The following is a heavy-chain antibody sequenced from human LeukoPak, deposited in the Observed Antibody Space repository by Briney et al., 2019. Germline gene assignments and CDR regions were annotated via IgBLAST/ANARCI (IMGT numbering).Heavy chain of an antibody. Sequence: SETLSLTCTASGGSISSYYWSWIRQPPGKGLEWIAYIYTSGSTNYNPSLKSRVTISVDTSKNQFSLKLSSVTAADTAVYYCARHARAAGPSYFDYWGQGTLVTVSS. V-gene: IGHV4-4*09. J-gene: IGHJ4*02. CDR1: GGSISSYY. CDR2: IYTSGST. D-gene: IGHD6-13*01. CDR3: ARHARAAGPSYFDY.